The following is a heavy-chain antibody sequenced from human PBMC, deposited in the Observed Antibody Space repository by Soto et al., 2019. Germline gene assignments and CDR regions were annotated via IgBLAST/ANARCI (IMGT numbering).Heavy chain of an antibody. Sequence: EVQVVESGGGLVQPGGCLRLSCAASGFTVSNTYMSWVRQAPGKGLEWVSIIYGGGTTYHADSVKGRFSTSRDSYKNMLYLQMNSLRAEDTAVYYCARGGRSGTYYAHWNFDLWGRGTLVAVSS. CDR1: GFTVSNTY. V-gene: IGHV3-66*01. D-gene: IGHD3-10*01. CDR2: IYGGGTT. J-gene: IGHJ2*01. CDR3: ARGGRSGTYYAHWNFDL.